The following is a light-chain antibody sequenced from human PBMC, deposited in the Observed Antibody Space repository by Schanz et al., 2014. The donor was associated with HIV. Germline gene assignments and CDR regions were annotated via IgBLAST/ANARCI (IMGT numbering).Light chain of an antibody. CDR2: GAS. CDR1: QSVTSNY. V-gene: IGKV3D-20*02. CDR3: QQRSTWPRLT. J-gene: IGKJ4*01. Sequence: EIVLTQSPGTLSLSPGERATLSCRASQSVTSNYLAWYQQKPGQAPRLLTYGASRRASGIPDRFSGSGSGTDFTLTISRLEPEDFAVYYCQQRSTWPRLTFGGGTKVEIK.